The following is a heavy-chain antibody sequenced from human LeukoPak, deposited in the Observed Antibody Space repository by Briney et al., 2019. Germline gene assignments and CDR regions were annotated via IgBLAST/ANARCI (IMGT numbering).Heavy chain of an antibody. CDR1: GFTFSSYG. J-gene: IGHJ4*02. V-gene: IGHV3-30*18. D-gene: IGHD4-17*01. CDR3: AEDGYYNPYGDYVDY. Sequence: GGSLRLSCAASGFTFSSYGMHWVRQAPGKGLEWVAVISYDGSNKYYADSVKGRFTISRDNSKNTLYLQMNSLRAEDTAVYYCAEDGYYNPYGDYVDYWGQGTLVTVSS. CDR2: ISYDGSNK.